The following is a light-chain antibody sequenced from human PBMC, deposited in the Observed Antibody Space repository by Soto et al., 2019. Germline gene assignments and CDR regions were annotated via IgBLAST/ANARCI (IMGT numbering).Light chain of an antibody. V-gene: IGKV1-12*01. CDR2: LAS. Sequence: DIQLTQSPSSVSASVGDRVTITCRANQFIKSHLVWYQQKPGKAPDLLIYLASTFHSGVPSRFSGRGFGTDFNLTINSLQPEDVGTYFCLHVASFPISFGPGTRLE. J-gene: IGKJ5*01. CDR1: QFIKSH. CDR3: LHVASFPIS.